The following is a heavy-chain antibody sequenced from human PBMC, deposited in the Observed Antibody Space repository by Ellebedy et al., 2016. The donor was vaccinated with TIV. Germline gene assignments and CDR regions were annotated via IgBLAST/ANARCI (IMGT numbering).Heavy chain of an antibody. CDR1: GGSFSGYY. V-gene: IGHV4-59*01. CDR2: ISYSGST. J-gene: IGHJ3*02. Sequence: MPSETLSLTCAVYGGSFSGYYWSWIRQPPGKGLEWIGYISYSGSTNYNPSLQSRVTISVDASKNQFSLKLTSVTAADTAVYYCARVVWQQPVSYAFDIWGQGTMVTVSS. D-gene: IGHD6-13*01. CDR3: ARVVWQQPVSYAFDI.